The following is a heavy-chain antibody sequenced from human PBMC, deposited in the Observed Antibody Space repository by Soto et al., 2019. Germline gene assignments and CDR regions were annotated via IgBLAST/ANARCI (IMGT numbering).Heavy chain of an antibody. Sequence: QVQLVQSGAEVKKPGSSVKVSCKASGGTFSSYTISWVRQAPGQGLEWMGRIIPILGIANYAQKFQGRVTITAYKFTSTAYMELSSLRSEDTAVYYCARGAVVVVAATHYYYGMDVWGQGTTVTVSS. V-gene: IGHV1-69*02. CDR3: ARGAVVVVAATHYYYGMDV. J-gene: IGHJ6*02. D-gene: IGHD2-15*01. CDR2: IIPILGIA. CDR1: GGTFSSYT.